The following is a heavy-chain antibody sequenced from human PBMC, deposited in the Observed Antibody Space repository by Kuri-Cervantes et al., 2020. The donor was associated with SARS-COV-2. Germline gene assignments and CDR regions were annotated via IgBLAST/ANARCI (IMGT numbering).Heavy chain of an antibody. J-gene: IGHJ4*02. CDR2: IRYDGSNK. Sequence: GGSLRLSCAASGFTFGSYGMHWVRQAPGKGLEWVAFIRYDGSNKYYADSVKGRFTISRDNSKNTLYLQMNSLRAEDTAVYYCAKDFWSGYYYFDYWGQGTLVTVSS. CDR1: GFTFGSYG. V-gene: IGHV3-30*02. CDR3: AKDFWSGYYYFDY. D-gene: IGHD3-3*01.